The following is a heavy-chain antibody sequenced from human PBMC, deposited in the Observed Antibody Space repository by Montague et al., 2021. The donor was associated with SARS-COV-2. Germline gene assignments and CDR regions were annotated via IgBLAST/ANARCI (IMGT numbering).Heavy chain of an antibody. D-gene: IGHD4-11*01. CDR3: ARVNTVRVYWFDP. CDR1: GSSISSGGYY. J-gene: IGHJ5*02. V-gene: IGHV4-31*03. Sequence: TLSLTCTVSGSSISSGGYYWSWIRQHPGKGLEWIGYIYYSGSTYYNPSLKSRVTISVDTSKNQFSLKLSSVTAADTAVYYCARVNTVRVYWFDPWGQGTLVTVSS. CDR2: IYYSGST.